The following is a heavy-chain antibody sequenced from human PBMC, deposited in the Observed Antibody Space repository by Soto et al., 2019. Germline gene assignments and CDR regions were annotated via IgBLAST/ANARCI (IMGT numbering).Heavy chain of an antibody. D-gene: IGHD2-2*01. Sequence: EVQLLESGGGLVQPGGSLRLSCAASGFTFSSYAMSWVRQAPGKGLEWVSAISGSGGSTYYADFVKGRFTISRDNSKNTLYLQMNSLRAEDTAVYYCAKDTAQQGVVVSAIGGYYYYYMDVWGKGTTVTVSS. CDR3: AKDTAQQGVVVSAIGGYYYYYMDV. CDR2: ISGSGGST. V-gene: IGHV3-23*01. CDR1: GFTFSSYA. J-gene: IGHJ6*03.